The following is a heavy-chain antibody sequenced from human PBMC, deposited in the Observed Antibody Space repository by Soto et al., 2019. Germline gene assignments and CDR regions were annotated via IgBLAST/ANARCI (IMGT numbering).Heavy chain of an antibody. CDR1: GDSVSSNSAA. CDR3: ARDQLYYNDISGRPLNAFDV. D-gene: IGHD3-22*01. V-gene: IGHV6-1*01. J-gene: IGHJ3*01. Sequence: PSQTLSLTCAISGDSVSSNSAAWHWTRQSPSRGLEWLGRSNYRSKWYTDYAVSVKSRITINPDTSKNSLYLQMNSLRAEDTAVYYCARDQLYYNDISGRPLNAFDVWGQGTMVTVSS. CDR2: SNYRSKWYT.